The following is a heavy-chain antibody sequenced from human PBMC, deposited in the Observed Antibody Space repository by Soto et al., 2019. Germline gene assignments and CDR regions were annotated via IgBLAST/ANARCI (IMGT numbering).Heavy chain of an antibody. D-gene: IGHD1-26*01. CDR3: AREPGLCGSYNYYYGMDV. J-gene: IGHJ6*02. Sequence: QVQLVESGGGVVQPGRSLRLSCAASGFTFSSDGMHWVRQAPGKGLEWVAVIWYDGSNKYYADSVKGRFTISRDNSKNTLYLQMNSLRAEDTAVYYCAREPGLCGSYNYYYGMDVWGQGTTVTVSS. CDR1: GFTFSSDG. V-gene: IGHV3-33*01. CDR2: IWYDGSNK.